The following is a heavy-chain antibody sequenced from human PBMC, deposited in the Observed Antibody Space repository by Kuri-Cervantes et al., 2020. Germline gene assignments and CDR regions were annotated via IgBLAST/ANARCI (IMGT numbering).Heavy chain of an antibody. J-gene: IGHJ4*02. CDR1: GYTFSNYA. D-gene: IGHD3-22*01. Sequence: ASVKVSCKASGYTFSNYAMHWVRQAPGQRPEWMGWINAGNGNTKYSQKFQGRVTMTTDTSTNTAYMEVRSLRSDDTAVYYCARDPGYDSSGPGYWGQGTLVTVSS. CDR3: ARDPGYDSSGPGY. V-gene: IGHV1-3*01. CDR2: INAGNGNT.